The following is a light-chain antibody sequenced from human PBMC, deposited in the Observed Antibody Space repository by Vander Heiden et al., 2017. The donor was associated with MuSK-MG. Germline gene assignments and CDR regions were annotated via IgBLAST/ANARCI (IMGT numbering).Light chain of an antibody. CDR1: QSVSGY. J-gene: IGKJ3*01. Sequence: EIVLTQSPATLSLSPGERATLSCRASQSVSGYLAWYQQKPGQAPRLLIYDTSNRATGIPARFSGSGSETDFTLTISSLEPEDFAVYYCQQRSNWLFTFGPGTKVXIK. V-gene: IGKV3-11*01. CDR3: QQRSNWLFT. CDR2: DTS.